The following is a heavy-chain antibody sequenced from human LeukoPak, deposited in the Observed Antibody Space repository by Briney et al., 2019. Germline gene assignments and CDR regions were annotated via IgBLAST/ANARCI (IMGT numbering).Heavy chain of an antibody. CDR3: ARKAAVGTSFDY. Sequence: PGGSLRLSCAASGFTVSGNYMSWVRQAPGKGLEWVSVIYSSGSTHYADSVKGRFTISRDNSRNTLYLQMNSLRAEDTAVYYCARKAAVGTSFDYWGQGTLVTVSS. V-gene: IGHV3-53*01. CDR2: IYSSGST. D-gene: IGHD6-13*01. J-gene: IGHJ4*02. CDR1: GFTVSGNY.